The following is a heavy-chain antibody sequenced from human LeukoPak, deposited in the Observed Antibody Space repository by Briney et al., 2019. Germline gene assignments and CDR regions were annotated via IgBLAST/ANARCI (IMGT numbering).Heavy chain of an antibody. CDR3: AKTPSDWIFAKSPFDY. V-gene: IGHV3-23*01. CDR1: GFTFSSYA. D-gene: IGHD3/OR15-3a*01. CDR2: ISGSGGST. J-gene: IGHJ4*02. Sequence: PGGSLRLSCAASGFTFSSYAMSWVRQAPGKGLEWVSAISGSGGSTYYADSVKGRFTISRDNSKNTLYLQMNSLRAEDTAVYYCAKTPSDWIFAKSPFDYWGQGTLVTVSS.